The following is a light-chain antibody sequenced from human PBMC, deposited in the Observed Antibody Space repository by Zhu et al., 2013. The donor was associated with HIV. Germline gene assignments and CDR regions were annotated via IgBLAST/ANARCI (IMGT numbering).Light chain of an antibody. CDR1: QSVSSN. Sequence: EIVMTQSPATLSVSPGERVTLSCRASQSVSSNLAWYQQRPGQAPSLLIHDASTGATGVPARFSGSGSGTEFTLTISSLQSEDFAVYYCQQYNNWVTFGGGTKVEIK. CDR2: DAS. J-gene: IGKJ4*01. V-gene: IGKV3D-15*01. CDR3: QQYNNWVT.